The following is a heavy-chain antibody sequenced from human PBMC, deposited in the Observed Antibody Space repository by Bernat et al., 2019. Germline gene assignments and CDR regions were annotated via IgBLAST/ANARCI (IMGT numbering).Heavy chain of an antibody. CDR2: VDTYGSTT. D-gene: IGHD4/OR15-4a*01. CDR3: ASLCSHSNGCYDY. V-gene: IGHV3-74*03. CDR1: GFPFSKYW. Sequence: EVQLVESGGGLVQPGGSLRLSCAVSGFPFSKYWMHWVRQAPGKGLVWVSGVDTYGSTTTYADSLKGRFTISRDNAKNTLYLQVNSLRAEDTAVYYCASLCSHSNGCYDYWGQGILVTVSS. J-gene: IGHJ4*02.